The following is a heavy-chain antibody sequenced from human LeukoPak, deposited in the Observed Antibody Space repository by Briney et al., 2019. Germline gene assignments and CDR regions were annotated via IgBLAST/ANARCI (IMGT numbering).Heavy chain of an antibody. CDR1: GFTFSNAW. Sequence: KPGGSLRLPCAASGFTFSNAWMSWVRQAPGKGLEWVGRIKSKTDGGTTDYAAPVKGRFTISRDGSKNTLYLQMNSLKNEDTAVYYCTTLTTILRSGWGQGTLVTVSS. CDR2: IKSKTDGGTT. V-gene: IGHV3-15*01. CDR3: TTLTTILRSG. J-gene: IGHJ4*02. D-gene: IGHD3-3*01.